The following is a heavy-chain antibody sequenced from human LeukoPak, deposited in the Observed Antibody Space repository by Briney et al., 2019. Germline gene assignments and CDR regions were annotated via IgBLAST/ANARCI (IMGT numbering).Heavy chain of an antibody. CDR2: INGYNGNI. J-gene: IGHJ4*02. CDR3: ARDPAIRGAQLQY. Sequence: ASVKVSCKASGYTLTGYGFSWVRQAPGQGLEWMGWINGYNGNINYARKLQGRVTMTIDTSTSTAYMELSSLRSDDTAVYYCARDPAIRGAQLQYWGRGTLVPVST. V-gene: IGHV1-18*04. D-gene: IGHD3-10*01. CDR1: GYTLTGYG.